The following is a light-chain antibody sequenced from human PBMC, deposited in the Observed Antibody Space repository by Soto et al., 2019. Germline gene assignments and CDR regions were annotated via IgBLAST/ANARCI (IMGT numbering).Light chain of an antibody. CDR3: QQYGSSPLT. CDR2: GAS. CDR1: QSVSSSH. J-gene: IGKJ4*01. V-gene: IGKV3-20*01. Sequence: EIVLTQSPGTLSLSPGQRGTLSCRASQSVSSSHLAWYQQKPGQAPRLLIYGASSRATGIPDRFSGNGSGTDFTLTISRLEPEDFAVYYCQQYGSSPLTFGGGTKVEI.